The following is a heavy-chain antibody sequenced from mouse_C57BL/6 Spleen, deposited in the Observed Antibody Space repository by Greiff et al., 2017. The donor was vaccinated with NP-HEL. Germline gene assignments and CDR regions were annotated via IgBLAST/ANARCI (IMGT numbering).Heavy chain of an antibody. CDR2: INPNNGGT. Sequence: EVKLQESGPELVKPGASVKIPCKASGYTLTDYNLDWVKQSHGKSLEWIGDINPNNGGTIYNQKFKGKATLTLDKSSSTAYMELSSLTSEDTAVYYCARQNYCSSYFDYWGQGTTLTVSS. CDR3: ARQNYCSSYFDY. CDR1: GYTLTDYN. V-gene: IGHV1-18*01. D-gene: IGHD1-1*01. J-gene: IGHJ2*01.